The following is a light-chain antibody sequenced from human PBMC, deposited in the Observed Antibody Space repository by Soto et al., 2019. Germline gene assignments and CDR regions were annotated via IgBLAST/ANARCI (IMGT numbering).Light chain of an antibody. Sequence: DIQMTQSPSSLSASVGDRVIITCRASQTISTFLNWYQQKPGEAPRVLIYDASTLQTGVPSRFSGSGYGTDFTLTISSLQPEDFASYYCPQSYNTLPWTFGQRTKVDIK. CDR1: QTISTF. V-gene: IGKV1-39*01. CDR2: DAS. CDR3: PQSYNTLPWT. J-gene: IGKJ1*01.